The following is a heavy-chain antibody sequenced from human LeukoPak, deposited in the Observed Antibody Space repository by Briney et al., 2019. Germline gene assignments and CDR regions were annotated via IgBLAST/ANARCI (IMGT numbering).Heavy chain of an antibody. D-gene: IGHD3-16*01. J-gene: IGHJ4*02. V-gene: IGHV4-31*03. CDR1: GGSISSGGYY. CDR2: IYYSGST. Sequence: SQTLSLTCTVSGGSISSGGYYWSWIRQHPGKGLEWIGYIYYSGSTYYNPSLKSRVTISVDTSKNQFSLKLNSVTAADTAVYYCARSLLIKFGGVVDFWGQGTLVTASS. CDR3: ARSLLIKFGGVVDF.